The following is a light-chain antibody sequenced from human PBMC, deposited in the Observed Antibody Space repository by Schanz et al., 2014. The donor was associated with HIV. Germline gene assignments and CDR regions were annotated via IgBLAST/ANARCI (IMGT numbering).Light chain of an antibody. CDR1: SSNFRRNP. CDR3: GSFTYTSTPVV. CDR2: NTF. Sequence: QSVLTQPPSASGTPGQRVTISCSGSSSNFRRNPVNWYQHLPGTAPRLVIYNTFHRPSGVSWRFSASKSGNTASLTISGLQAEDEADYYCGSFTYTSTPVVFGGGTKLTVL. V-gene: IGLV1-44*01. J-gene: IGLJ2*01.